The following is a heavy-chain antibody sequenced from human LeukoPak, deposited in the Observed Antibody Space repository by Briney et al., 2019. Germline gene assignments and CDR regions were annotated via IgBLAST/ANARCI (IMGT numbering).Heavy chain of an antibody. Sequence: ASVKVSCKASGYTFTSYGISWVRQAPGQGLEGMGWISAYNGNTNYAQKLQGRVTMTTDTSTSTAYMELRSLRSDDTAVYYCARDPTRVAAPTRLDYWGQGTLVTVSS. V-gene: IGHV1-18*01. D-gene: IGHD6-6*01. J-gene: IGHJ4*02. CDR1: GYTFTSYG. CDR3: ARDPTRVAAPTRLDY. CDR2: ISAYNGNT.